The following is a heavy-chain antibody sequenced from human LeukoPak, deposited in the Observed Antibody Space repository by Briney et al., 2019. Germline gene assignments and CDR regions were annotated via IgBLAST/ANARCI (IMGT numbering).Heavy chain of an antibody. CDR1: GGSISSYY. CDR3: ARHGLRDDAFDI. V-gene: IGHV4-4*07. Sequence: PSETLSLTCTVSGGSISSYYWSWIWQPAGKGLELIGRIYTSGSTNYNPSLKSRVIISVATSKNQFSLKLSSVTAADTAVYYCARHGLRDDAFDIWGQGTMVTVSS. D-gene: IGHD3-16*01. J-gene: IGHJ3*02. CDR2: IYTSGST.